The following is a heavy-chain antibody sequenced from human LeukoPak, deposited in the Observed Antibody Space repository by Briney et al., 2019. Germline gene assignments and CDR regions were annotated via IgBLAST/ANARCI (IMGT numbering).Heavy chain of an antibody. CDR1: GFTFSNYA. CDR3: AKGADDFWSGYFANFDY. V-gene: IGHV3-23*01. Sequence: GGALRLSCVASGFTFSNYAMSWVRQPPGKGLEWVSAISGSGGSTYYAVSVKGRFTISRDNSKNTLFLQMNSLRGEDTAVYYCAKGADDFWSGYFANFDYWGQGALVTVSS. J-gene: IGHJ4*02. D-gene: IGHD3-3*01. CDR2: ISGSGGST.